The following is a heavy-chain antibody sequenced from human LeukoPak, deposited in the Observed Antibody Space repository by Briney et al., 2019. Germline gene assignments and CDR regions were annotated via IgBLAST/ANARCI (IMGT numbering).Heavy chain of an antibody. CDR1: GGSISSGSYY. CDR2: IYTSGST. J-gene: IGHJ3*02. V-gene: IGHV4-61*02. D-gene: IGHD3-22*01. Sequence: SETLSLTCTVSGGSISSGSYYWSWIRQPAGKGLEWIGRIYTSGSTNYNPSLKSRVTISVDTSKNQFSLKLSSVTAADTAVYYCARPITMSHYAFDIWGQGTMVTVSS. CDR3: ARPITMSHYAFDI.